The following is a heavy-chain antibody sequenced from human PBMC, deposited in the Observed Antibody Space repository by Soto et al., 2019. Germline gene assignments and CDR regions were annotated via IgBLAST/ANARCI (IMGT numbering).Heavy chain of an antibody. V-gene: IGHV5-10-1*01. CDR2: IDPSDSYT. CDR1: GYSFTSYW. CDR3: ARIGHYDFWSGYYKGYYYYGMDV. J-gene: IGHJ6*02. D-gene: IGHD3-3*01. Sequence: PGESLKISFKGSGYSFTSYWISWVRQMPGKGLEWMGRIDPSDSYTNYSPSFQGHVTISADKSISTAYLQWSSLKASDTAMYYCARIGHYDFWSGYYKGYYYYGMDVWGQGTTVTVSS.